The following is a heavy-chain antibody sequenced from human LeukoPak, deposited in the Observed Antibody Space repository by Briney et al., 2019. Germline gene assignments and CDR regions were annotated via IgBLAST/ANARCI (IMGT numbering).Heavy chain of an antibody. Sequence: GGSLRLSCAASGFTFSPYSMNWVRQAPGKGLEWVSSIGTTTAYIYYADSVKGRFTISRDNARNSLYLQMNSLRAEDTAVYYCARSPIGHGWFDPWGQGTLVTVSS. CDR2: IGTTTAYI. CDR3: ARSPIGHGWFDP. V-gene: IGHV3-21*01. CDR1: GFTFSPYS. D-gene: IGHD3-10*01. J-gene: IGHJ5*02.